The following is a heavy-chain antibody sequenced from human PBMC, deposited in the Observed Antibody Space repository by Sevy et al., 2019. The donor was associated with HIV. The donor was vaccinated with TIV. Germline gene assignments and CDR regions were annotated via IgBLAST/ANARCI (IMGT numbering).Heavy chain of an antibody. J-gene: IGHJ4*02. D-gene: IGHD6-19*01. CDR1: GGSISSGGYY. V-gene: IGHV4-31*03. Sequence: SETLSLTCTVSGGSISSGGYYWSWIRQHPGKGLEWIGYIYYSGSTYYNPSLNSRVTISVDTSKNQFSLKLSSVTAADTAVYYCARDRGDSSGWYYDYWGQGTLVTVSS. CDR3: ARDRGDSSGWYYDY. CDR2: IYYSGST.